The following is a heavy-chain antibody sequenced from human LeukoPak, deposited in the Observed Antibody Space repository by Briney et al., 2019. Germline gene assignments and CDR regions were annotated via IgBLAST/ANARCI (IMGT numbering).Heavy chain of an antibody. CDR3: ARDPLYYYDSSGYYNY. CDR2: IDAGTGNT. D-gene: IGHD3-22*01. CDR1: GYTFTNYA. J-gene: IGHJ4*02. Sequence: ASVKVSCKTSGYTFTNYAMHWVRQAPGQRLEWMGWIDAGTGNTKSSQKFQGRVTITRDTSASTAYMELSSLRSEDTAVYYCARDPLYYYDSSGYYNYWGQGTLVTVSS. V-gene: IGHV1-3*01.